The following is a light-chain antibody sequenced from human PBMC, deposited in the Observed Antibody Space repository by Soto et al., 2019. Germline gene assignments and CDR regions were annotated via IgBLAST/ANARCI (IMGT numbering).Light chain of an antibody. J-gene: IGKJ1*01. V-gene: IGKV3-15*01. Sequence: EMTHSQVTLSVLQCESATLRFRASQNSSRSLAWYQQKPGQGPSLLIYGTSTRAGGVPARFSGSGSGTEFTLTITSLQSEDFAVYYCHQYNGSPRTFGQGTKVDI. CDR3: HQYNGSPRT. CDR2: GTS. CDR1: QNSSRS.